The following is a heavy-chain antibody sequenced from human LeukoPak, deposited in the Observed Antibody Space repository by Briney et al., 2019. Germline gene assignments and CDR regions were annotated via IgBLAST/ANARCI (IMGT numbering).Heavy chain of an antibody. CDR3: ARTGAYYDILTGPPALDP. CDR2: IYYTGGT. Sequence: SETLSLTCSVSGGSITTSSYYWGWIRQPPEKGLEWIGSIYYTGGTFYSPSLKSRVTISVDTSKNQFSLKLSSVTAADTAVYYCARTGAYYDILTGPPALDPWGQGTLVTVSS. J-gene: IGHJ5*02. V-gene: IGHV4-39*07. D-gene: IGHD3-9*01. CDR1: GGSITTSSYY.